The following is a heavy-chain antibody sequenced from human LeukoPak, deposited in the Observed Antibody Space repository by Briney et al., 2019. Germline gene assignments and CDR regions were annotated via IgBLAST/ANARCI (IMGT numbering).Heavy chain of an antibody. CDR1: GYTFTGYY. CDR3: ATLTYCYGSGSYFVY. CDR2: INPNSGGT. D-gene: IGHD3-10*01. V-gene: IGHV1-2*02. J-gene: IGHJ4*02. Sequence: ASVKVSCKASGYTFTGYYMHWVRQAPGQGLEWMGWINPNSGGTNYAQKFQGRVTMTRDTSISTAYMELSRLRSDDTAVYYCATLTYCYGSGSYFVYWGQGTLVTVSS.